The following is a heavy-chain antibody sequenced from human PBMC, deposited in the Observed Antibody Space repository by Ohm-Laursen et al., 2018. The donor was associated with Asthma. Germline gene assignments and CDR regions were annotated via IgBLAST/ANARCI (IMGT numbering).Heavy chain of an antibody. V-gene: IGHV1-69*13. CDR2: IIPIFGTA. D-gene: IGHD3-22*01. J-gene: IGHJ4*02. CDR1: GGTFSSYA. CDR3: ARDVLRNYYDSSGYFDY. Sequence: VKISCKSLGGTFSSYAISWVRQAPGQGLEWMGGIIPIFGTANYAQKFQGRVTITADESTSTAYMELSSLRAEDTAVYYCARDVLRNYYDSSGYFDYWGQGTLVTVSS.